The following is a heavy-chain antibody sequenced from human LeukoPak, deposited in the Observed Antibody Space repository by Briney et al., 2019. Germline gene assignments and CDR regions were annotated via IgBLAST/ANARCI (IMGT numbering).Heavy chain of an antibody. Sequence: GGSLRLSCAASGFTFSSYAMSWVRQAPGKGLEWVSAISGSGGSTYYADSVKGRFTISRDNSKNTLYLQMNSLRAEDTAVYYCAKGKDDSSGYFSGYIDYWGQGTLVTVSS. CDR3: AKGKDDSSGYFSGYIDY. CDR2: ISGSGGST. V-gene: IGHV3-23*01. D-gene: IGHD3-22*01. CDR1: GFTFSSYA. J-gene: IGHJ4*02.